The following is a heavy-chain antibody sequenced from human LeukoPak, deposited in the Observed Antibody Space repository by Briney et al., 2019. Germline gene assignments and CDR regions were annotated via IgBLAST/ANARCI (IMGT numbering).Heavy chain of an antibody. CDR1: GGSISSYY. CDR2: IYYSGST. D-gene: IGHD3-22*01. V-gene: IGHV4-59*12. J-gene: IGHJ4*02. Sequence: PSETLSLTCTVSGGSISSYYWSWIRQPPGKGLEWIGYIYYSGSTNYNPSLKSRVTISVDTSKNQFSLKLSSVTAADTAVYYCARVPAQYYYDSSGHSRYFDYWGQGTLVTVSS. CDR3: ARVPAQYYYDSSGHSRYFDY.